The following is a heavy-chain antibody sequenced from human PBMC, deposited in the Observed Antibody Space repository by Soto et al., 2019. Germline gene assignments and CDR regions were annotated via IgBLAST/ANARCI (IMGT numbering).Heavy chain of an antibody. CDR1: GFTFSSYW. CDR2: IKQDGSEK. J-gene: IGHJ6*02. V-gene: IGHV3-7*01. CDR3: AREESSSWYSIPAENGMDV. Sequence: GGSLRLSCAASGFTFSSYWMSWVRQAPGKGLEWVANIKQDGSEKYYVDSVKGPFTISRAKAKNSLYLQMNSLRAEVTAVYSCAREESSSWYSIPAENGMDVWGQGTTVTVSS. D-gene: IGHD6-13*01.